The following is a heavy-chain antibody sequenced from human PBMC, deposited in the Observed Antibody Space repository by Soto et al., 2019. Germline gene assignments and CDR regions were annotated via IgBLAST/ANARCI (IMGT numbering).Heavy chain of an antibody. V-gene: IGHV5-51*01. Sequence: EALKISCRGSGYVFAPYWISLVRQMPGKGLEWMGIIYPGDSDTRYSPSFQGHVTITVDKSTNTAYLQWNTLRASDTAMYYCARHSSNLRDSYYVRDGWGKGAMVTV. D-gene: IGHD6-19*01. J-gene: IGHJ6*01. CDR2: IYPGDSDT. CDR1: GYVFAPYW. CDR3: ARHSSNLRDSYYVRDG.